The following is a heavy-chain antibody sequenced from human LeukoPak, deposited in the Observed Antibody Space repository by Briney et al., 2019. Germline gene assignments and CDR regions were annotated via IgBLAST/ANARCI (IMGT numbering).Heavy chain of an antibody. CDR1: GGSISGSGYY. V-gene: IGHV4-39*07. J-gene: IGHJ5*02. CDR3: ARMYYYGSRSDYLNWFDP. Sequence: SETLSLTCTVSGGSISGSGYYWAWIRQPPGKGLEWIGSIYSSGHTYYNPSLKSRVTISVHTSKNQFSLKLSSVTAADTAIYFCARMYYYGSRSDYLNWFDPWGQGTLVTVSS. CDR2: IYSSGHT. D-gene: IGHD3-10*01.